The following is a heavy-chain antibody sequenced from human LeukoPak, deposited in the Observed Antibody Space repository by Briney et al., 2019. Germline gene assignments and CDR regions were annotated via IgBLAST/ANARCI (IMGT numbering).Heavy chain of an antibody. J-gene: IGHJ6*02. CDR3: ARDPPGGYYYGMDV. D-gene: IGHD1-14*01. CDR2: IRSSSET. CDR1: GFIFSQYS. V-gene: IGHV3-21*05. Sequence: GGSLRLSCAASGFIFSQYSMNWVRQAPGKGLEWVSHIRSSSETFYADSVKGRFTISRDNAKNTLYLQMNSLRAEDTAVYYCARDPPGGYYYGMDVWGQGTTVTVSS.